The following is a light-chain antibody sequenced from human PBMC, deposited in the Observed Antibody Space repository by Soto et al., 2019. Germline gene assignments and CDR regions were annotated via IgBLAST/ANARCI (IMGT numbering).Light chain of an antibody. V-gene: IGLV2-23*03. Sequence: QSALTQPASVSGSPGQSITISCTGTSSDVGSYNLVSWYQQHPGKAPKLMIYEGSKRPSVVSNRFSGSKSGNTASLTISGLQTEDEADYYCCSYACSSTFFGTGTKVTVL. J-gene: IGLJ1*01. CDR2: EGS. CDR1: SSDVGSYNL. CDR3: CSYACSSTF.